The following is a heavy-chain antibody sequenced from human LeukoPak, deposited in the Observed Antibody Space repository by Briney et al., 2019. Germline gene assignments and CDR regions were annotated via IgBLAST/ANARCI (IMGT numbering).Heavy chain of an antibody. J-gene: IGHJ4*02. Sequence: SETLSLTCTVSGGSISSYYWSWIRQPAGKGLEWIGRIYTSGSTNYNPSLKSRVTMSVDTSKNQFSLKLNSVTAADTAVYYCARAMRTGTTSNFDHWGQGTLVTASS. CDR3: ARAMRTGTTSNFDH. CDR1: GGSISSYY. D-gene: IGHD1-7*01. CDR2: IYTSGST. V-gene: IGHV4-4*07.